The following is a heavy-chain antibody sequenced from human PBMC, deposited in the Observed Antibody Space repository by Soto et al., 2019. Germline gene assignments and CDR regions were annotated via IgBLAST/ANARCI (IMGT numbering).Heavy chain of an antibody. CDR2: IYHSGST. D-gene: IGHD3-22*01. J-gene: IGHJ4*02. Sequence: KSSETLPFTSGALGGSISSVGYSGRGIRKQPGKGLEGFGYIYHSGSTYYNPSLKSRVTISVDRSKNQFSLKLSSVTAADTAVYYCARGGVDYYDSSGYYFSPYYFDYWGQGTLVTV. CDR3: ARGGVDYYDSSGYYFSPYYFDY. V-gene: IGHV4-30-2*01. CDR1: GGSISSVGYS.